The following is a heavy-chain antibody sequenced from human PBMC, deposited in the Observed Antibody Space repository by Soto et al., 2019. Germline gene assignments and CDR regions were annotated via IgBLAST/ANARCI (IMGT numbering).Heavy chain of an antibody. CDR1: GFTFSDHY. CDR3: ARGVVSTGYFDY. J-gene: IGHJ4*02. CDR2: SRDKVHSHTT. Sequence: EVQLAESGGGLVQPGGSLRLSCAASGFTFSDHYMDWFRQAPWKGLEWVGRSRDKVHSHTTEYAASVKGRFTISRGDSENSLYLQMNSLKTEDTAVYYCARGVVSTGYFDYWGQGTLVTVSS. D-gene: IGHD5-12*01. V-gene: IGHV3-72*01.